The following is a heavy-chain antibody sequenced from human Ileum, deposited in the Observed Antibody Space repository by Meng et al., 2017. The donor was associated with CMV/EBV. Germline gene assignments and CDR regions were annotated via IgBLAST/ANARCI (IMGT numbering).Heavy chain of an antibody. CDR1: GDPISSRSYY. Sequence: LHLQEPGPGLVKPSETLSLICTVSGDPISSRSYYWGWVRQSPGKELDWIGSVYHTGRTYHNPSLKSRVTISIHTSKNQFSLKLSSVTVADTALYYCARFDILTGFAIDHWGQGPLVTVSS. CDR3: ARFDILTGFAIDH. J-gene: IGHJ4*02. V-gene: IGHV4-39*07. CDR2: VYHTGRT. D-gene: IGHD3-9*01.